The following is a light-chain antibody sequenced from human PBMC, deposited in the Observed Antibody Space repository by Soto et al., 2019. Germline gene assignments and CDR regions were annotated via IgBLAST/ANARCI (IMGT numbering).Light chain of an antibody. CDR1: QSVGSS. CDR2: AAS. CDR3: QQGNTWPWT. Sequence: EIVLTESPATLSLSPGERATLSCRASQSVGSSLAWYQQKLGQAPRLLIYAASDRATGIPGRFSGSGSGTDFTLIISSLEPEDFAFYYCQQGNTWPWTFGQGTKVHIK. V-gene: IGKV3-11*01. J-gene: IGKJ1*01.